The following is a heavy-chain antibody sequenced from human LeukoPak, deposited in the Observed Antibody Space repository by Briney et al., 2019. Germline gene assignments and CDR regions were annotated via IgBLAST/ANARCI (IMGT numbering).Heavy chain of an antibody. CDR2: ISGSGGST. Sequence: GGSLRLSCAASGFTFSSFAMSWVRQAPGKGLEWVSGISGSGGSTYYADSVKGRFTISRDNSKNTLYLQMNSLRAEDTAVYYCAKDHPLGYCTNGVCYTSPLLGYWGQGTLVTVSS. CDR1: GFTFSSFA. D-gene: IGHD2-8*01. J-gene: IGHJ4*02. V-gene: IGHV3-23*01. CDR3: AKDHPLGYCTNGVCYTSPLLGY.